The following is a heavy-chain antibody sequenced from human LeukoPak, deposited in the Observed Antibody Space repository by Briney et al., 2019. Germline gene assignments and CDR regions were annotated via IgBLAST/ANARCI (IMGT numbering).Heavy chain of an antibody. CDR2: ISYDGSNK. J-gene: IGHJ4*02. CDR3: ARAAGLTDFWSGYHDY. CDR1: GFTFSSYA. Sequence: GGSLRLSCAASGFTFSSYAMHWVRQAPGKGLEWVAVISYDGSNKYYADSVKGRFTIPRDNSKNTLYLQMNSLRAEDTAVYYCARAAGLTDFWSGYHDYWGQGTLVTVSS. V-gene: IGHV3-30*04. D-gene: IGHD3-3*01.